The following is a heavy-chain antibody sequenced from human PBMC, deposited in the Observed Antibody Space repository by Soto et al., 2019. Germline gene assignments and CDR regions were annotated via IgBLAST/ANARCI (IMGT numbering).Heavy chain of an antibody. D-gene: IGHD3-10*01. V-gene: IGHV4-39*01. CDR2: IYYSGST. CDR3: AKGGSGSYSNAFDI. J-gene: IGHJ3*02. CDR1: GGSISSSGYY. Sequence: SETLSLTCTVSGGSISSSGYYWGWIRQPPGKGLEWIGSIYYSGSTYYNPSLKSRVTISVDTSKNQFSLKLSSVTAADTAVYYCAKGGSGSYSNAFDIWGQGTIVTVSS.